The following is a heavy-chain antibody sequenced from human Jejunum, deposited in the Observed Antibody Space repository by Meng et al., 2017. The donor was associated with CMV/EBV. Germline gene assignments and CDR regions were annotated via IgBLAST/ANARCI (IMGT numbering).Heavy chain of an antibody. Sequence: GQLQGPGPGLVKPSETLSLTCTVSGGSISDYYWSWIRQPAGKGLEWIGRIYSNGATNYNPSLKSRVTMSVDTSKNQFSLKLSSVTAADTAVYFCARDMHREVVIQDYWGQGTLVTVSS. CDR1: GGSISDYY. V-gene: IGHV4-4*07. CDR2: IYSNGAT. J-gene: IGHJ4*02. CDR3: ARDMHREVVIQDY. D-gene: IGHD3-10*01.